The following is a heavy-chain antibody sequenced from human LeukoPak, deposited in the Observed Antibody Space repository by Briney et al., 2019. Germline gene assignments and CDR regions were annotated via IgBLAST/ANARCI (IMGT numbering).Heavy chain of an antibody. D-gene: IGHD3-22*01. CDR2: IYHSGST. V-gene: IGHV4-38-2*02. CDR3: ARVHVNSGYYFGDAFDI. CDR1: GYSITRGSY. J-gene: IGHJ3*02. Sequence: SETLSLTCTVSGYSITRGSYWGWIRQPPGNGLEWIANIYHSGSTYYNPSLKSRVTISVDTSKNQFSLKLSSVTAADAAIYYCARVHVNSGYYFGDAFDIWGQGTMVTVSS.